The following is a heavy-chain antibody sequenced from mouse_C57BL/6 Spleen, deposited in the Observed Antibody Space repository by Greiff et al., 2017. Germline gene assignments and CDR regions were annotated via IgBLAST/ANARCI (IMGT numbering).Heavy chain of an antibody. CDR1: GFNIKDYY. V-gene: IGHV14-2*01. CDR3: ARWDTTVGYAMDY. Sequence: EVQLQQSGAELVKPGASVKLSCTASGFNIKDYYMHWVKQRTEQGLEWIGRIDPEDGDTKYAPKFQGKATITADTSSNTAYLQLSSLTSEDTAVYYCARWDTTVGYAMDYWGQGTSVTVSS. J-gene: IGHJ4*01. D-gene: IGHD1-1*01. CDR2: IDPEDGDT.